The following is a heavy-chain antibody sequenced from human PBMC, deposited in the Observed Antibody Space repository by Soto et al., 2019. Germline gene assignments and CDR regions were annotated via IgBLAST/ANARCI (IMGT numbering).Heavy chain of an antibody. J-gene: IGHJ4*02. CDR1: GFTFSSYW. Sequence: EVQLVESGGGLVQPGGSLRLSCAASGFTFSSYWMSWVRQAPGKGLEWVANIKQDGSEKYYVDSVKGRFTISRDNAKNSLYLQMNSLRAEDTAVYYCARDDVGSSSWYYFDYWGQGTLDTVSS. CDR3: ARDDVGSSSWYYFDY. V-gene: IGHV3-7*01. CDR2: IKQDGSEK. D-gene: IGHD6-13*01.